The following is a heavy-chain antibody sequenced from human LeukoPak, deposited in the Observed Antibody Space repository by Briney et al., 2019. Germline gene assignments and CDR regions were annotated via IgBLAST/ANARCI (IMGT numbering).Heavy chain of an antibody. CDR2: INPKTGVT. CDR3: ARDLAMYSPDLDY. V-gene: IGHV1-2*02. J-gene: IGHJ4*02. D-gene: IGHD1-26*01. CDR1: GYTFTDYY. Sequence: ASVKVSCKASGYTFTDYYLHWVRQAPGHGLEWMGWINPKTGVTKYAQNFQGRVTMTRDTSISTAYMEVGRLRSGDTAVFYCARDLAMYSPDLDYWGQGTLVTVSS.